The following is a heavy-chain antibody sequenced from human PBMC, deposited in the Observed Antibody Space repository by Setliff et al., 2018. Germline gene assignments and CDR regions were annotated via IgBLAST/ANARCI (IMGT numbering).Heavy chain of an antibody. CDR3: ARPLSLCGGECNSHWFDP. J-gene: IGHJ5*02. Sequence: ASVKVSCKASGYTFPTYLISWMRQAPGQGLEWMGWISPYNGNRNYAQKFQGRVTMTTDSSTSTAYLELKSLGSDDTAVYYCARPLSLCGGECNSHWFDPWGQGTLVTVS. CDR1: GYTFPTYL. D-gene: IGHD2-21*01. CDR2: ISPYNGNR. V-gene: IGHV1-18*01.